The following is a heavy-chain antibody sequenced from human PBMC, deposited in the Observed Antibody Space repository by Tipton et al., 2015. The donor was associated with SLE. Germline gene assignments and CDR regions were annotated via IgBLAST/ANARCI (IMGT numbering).Heavy chain of an antibody. V-gene: IGHV4-39*01. CDR3: ARHVPPTAWVDY. J-gene: IGHJ4*02. CDR2: IYYSGST. CDR1: GGSISSSSYY. D-gene: IGHD1-26*01. Sequence: TLSLTCTVSGGSISSSSYYWGWIRQPPGKGLEWIGSIYYSGSTYYNPSLKSRVTISVDTSKNQFSLKLSSVTAADTAVYYCARHVPPTAWVDYWGQGTLVTVSS.